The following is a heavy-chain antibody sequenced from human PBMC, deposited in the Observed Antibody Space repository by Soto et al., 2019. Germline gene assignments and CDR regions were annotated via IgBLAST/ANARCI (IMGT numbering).Heavy chain of an antibody. CDR3: ARQRWDASDGCLLCTMDV. Sequence: GESLKISCQSSGSPFSTYWVDWVRQTAGKALEWMGLIYPDDSDTRYNPSFRGQVTISAEKYTSTVFLHWRSLKASDTATYYCARQRWDASDGCLLCTMDVWGQGTTVTVSS. J-gene: IGHJ6*02. CDR2: IYPDDSDT. V-gene: IGHV5-51*01. CDR1: GSPFSTYW. D-gene: IGHD1-26*01.